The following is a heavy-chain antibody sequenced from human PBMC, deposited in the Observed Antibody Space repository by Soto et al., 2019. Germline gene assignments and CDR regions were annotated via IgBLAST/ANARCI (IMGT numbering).Heavy chain of an antibody. CDR1: GFTFSSYA. CDR2: ISDDGSNK. J-gene: IGHJ5*02. Sequence: GSLRLSCAASGFTFSSYAMHWVRQAPGKGLEWVGVISDDGSNKYYADSVKGRFTISRDNSKNTLYMQMNSLRAEDTAFYYCARDHWIAAAGASDPDQNWFDPWGQGTLVTVSS. V-gene: IGHV3-30-3*01. D-gene: IGHD6-13*01. CDR3: ARDHWIAAAGASDPDQNWFDP.